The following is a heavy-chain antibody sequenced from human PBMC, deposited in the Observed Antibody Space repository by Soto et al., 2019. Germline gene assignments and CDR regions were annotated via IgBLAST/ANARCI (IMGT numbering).Heavy chain of an antibody. J-gene: IGHJ6*02. Sequence: PSETLSLTCTVSGGSISSSSYYWGWIRQPPGKGLEWIGSIYYSGSTYYNPSLKSRVTISVDTSKNQFSLKLSSVTAADTAVYYCARVRRSRSWSTAKNYYYYYGMDVWGQGTTVTVSS. CDR1: GGSISSSSYY. V-gene: IGHV4-39*01. CDR3: ARVRRSRSWSTAKNYYYYYGMDV. CDR2: IYYSGST. D-gene: IGHD6-13*01.